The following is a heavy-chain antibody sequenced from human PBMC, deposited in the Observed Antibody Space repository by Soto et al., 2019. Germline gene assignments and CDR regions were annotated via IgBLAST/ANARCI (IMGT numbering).Heavy chain of an antibody. D-gene: IGHD2-2*02. CDR1: GFTFSSYG. CDR3: ARGGSHCSSTSCYINYYYGMDV. V-gene: IGHV3-74*02. J-gene: IGHJ6*02. Sequence: VQLVESGGGVVQPGRSLRLSCAASGFTFSSYGMHWVRQAPGKGLVWVSRINSDGSSTSYADSVKGRFTISRDNAKNTLYLQMNSLRAEDTAVYYCARGGSHCSSTSCYINYYYGMDVWGQGTTVTVSS. CDR2: INSDGSST.